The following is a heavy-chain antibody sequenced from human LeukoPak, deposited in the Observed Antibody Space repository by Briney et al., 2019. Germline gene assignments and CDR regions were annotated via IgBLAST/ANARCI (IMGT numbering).Heavy chain of an antibody. V-gene: IGHV4-34*01. CDR2: INHSGST. CDR3: ARQYSSGWYKGYFQY. CDR1: GGSFSGYY. Sequence: SETLSLTCGVNGGSFSGYYWSWIRQPPGKGLEWIGEINHSGSTNYNPSLKSRATISVDTSKNQFSLKLGSVTAADTAVYYCARQYSSGWYKGYFQYWGQGTLVTVSS. J-gene: IGHJ1*01. D-gene: IGHD6-19*01.